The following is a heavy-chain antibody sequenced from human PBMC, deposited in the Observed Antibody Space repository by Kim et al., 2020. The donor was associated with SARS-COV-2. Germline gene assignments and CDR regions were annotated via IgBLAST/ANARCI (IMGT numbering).Heavy chain of an antibody. J-gene: IGHJ5*02. CDR3: ARSLYHAPGSFWVRLDP. D-gene: IGHD6-13*01. CDR1: GGSFSGYY. CDR2: IYHSGTT. V-gene: IGHV4-34*01. Sequence: SETLSLTCAVYGGSFSGYYWSWIRQPPGKGLEWIGEIYHSGTTKYNPSLKSRITISLDTAKNQFSLKLSSVNAADTAVYFCARSLYHAPGSFWVRLDPWGQGTLVTVSS.